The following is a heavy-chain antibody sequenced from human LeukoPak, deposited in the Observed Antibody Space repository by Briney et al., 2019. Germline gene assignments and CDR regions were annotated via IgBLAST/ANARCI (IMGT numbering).Heavy chain of an antibody. D-gene: IGHD3-10*01. J-gene: IGHJ4*02. CDR2: IYYSGST. V-gene: IGHV4-31*03. Sequence: PSETLSLTCTVSGGSISSGGYYWSWIRQHPGKGLEWIGYIYYSGSTYYSPSLKSRITISVDTSKNQFSLKLSSVTAADTAVYYCARARFRELSKPYFDYWGQGTLVTVSS. CDR1: GGSISSGGYY. CDR3: ARARFRELSKPYFDY.